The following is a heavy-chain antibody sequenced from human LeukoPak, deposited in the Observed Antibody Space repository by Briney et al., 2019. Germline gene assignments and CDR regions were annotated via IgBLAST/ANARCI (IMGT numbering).Heavy chain of an antibody. Sequence: PSETLSLTCTVSGGSISSSSYFWSWIRQPPGKGLEWIGNINYSGGTYYNPSLKSRVTISVDTPKNQFSLRLSSVTAADTAVYYCARLLYSSSPRPYFDYWGQGTLVTVSS. D-gene: IGHD6-6*01. J-gene: IGHJ4*02. V-gene: IGHV4-39*01. CDR1: GGSISSSSYF. CDR2: INYSGGT. CDR3: ARLLYSSSPRPYFDY.